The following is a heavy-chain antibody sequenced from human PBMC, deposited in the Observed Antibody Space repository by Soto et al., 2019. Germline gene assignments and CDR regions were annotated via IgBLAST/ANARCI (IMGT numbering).Heavy chain of an antibody. CDR2: IYYSGRT. CDR1: GGSISSSSYY. CDR3: ARPKLAFYDRFDP. D-gene: IGHD3-3*02. V-gene: IGHV4-39*01. Sequence: QLQLQESGPGLVKPSETLSLTCTVSGGSISSSSYYWGWIRQPPGKGLEWIGSIYYSGRTYYNPSLRSRITISVDTSKTQFSLKLRSVTAADTAVYYCARPKLAFYDRFDPWGQGTLVTVSS. J-gene: IGHJ5*02.